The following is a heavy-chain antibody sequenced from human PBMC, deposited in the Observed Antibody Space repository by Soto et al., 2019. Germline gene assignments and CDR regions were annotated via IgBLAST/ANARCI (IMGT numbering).Heavy chain of an antibody. CDR1: GYTFTRYY. CDR2: IKPRTGNT. V-gene: IGHV1-46*01. Sequence: QVQLVQSGAEVKKPGASVRVSCTTSGYTFTRYYMHWVRQAPGQGLEMMGIIKPRTGNTNYPQKVQGTVTMIRDTFTGTVCMVLACLRSGETALSYCARGSSMAMTGEVTDFDFWGPGTLGTVAS. CDR3: ARGSSMAMTGEVTDFDF. J-gene: IGHJ4*02. D-gene: IGHD3-3*01.